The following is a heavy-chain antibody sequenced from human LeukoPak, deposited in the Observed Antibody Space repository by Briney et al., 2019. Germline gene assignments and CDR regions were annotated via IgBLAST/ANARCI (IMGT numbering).Heavy chain of an antibody. D-gene: IGHD3-9*01. CDR2: IYHSGST. V-gene: IGHV4-4*02. CDR1: GGSISSSNW. Sequence: PSETLSLTCAVSGGSISSSNWWSWVRQPPGKGLEWIGEIYHSGSTNYNPSLKSRVTISVDKSKNQFSLKLSSVTAADTAVYYCARSDDILTGYYSFDYWGQGTLVTVSS. CDR3: ARSDDILTGYYSFDY. J-gene: IGHJ4*02.